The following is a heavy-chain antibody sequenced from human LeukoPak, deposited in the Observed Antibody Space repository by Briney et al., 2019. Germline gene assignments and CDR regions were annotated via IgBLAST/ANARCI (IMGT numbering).Heavy chain of an antibody. CDR3: ATRGLYYYDSSGLRYYYYGMDV. V-gene: IGHV1-69*04. D-gene: IGHD3-22*01. CDR2: IIPILGIA. CDR1: VGTFSSYA. Sequence: SVKVSCKASVGTFSSYAISWVRQAPGQGLEWMGRIIPILGIANYAQKFQGRVTITADKSTSTAYMELSSLRSEDTAVYYCATRGLYYYDSSGLRYYYYGMDVWGQGTTVTVSS. J-gene: IGHJ6*02.